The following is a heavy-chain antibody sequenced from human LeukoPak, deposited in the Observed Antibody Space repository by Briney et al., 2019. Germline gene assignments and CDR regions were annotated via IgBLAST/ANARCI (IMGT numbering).Heavy chain of an antibody. CDR1: GYTFTGYY. D-gene: IGHD5-12*01. V-gene: IGHV1-2*02. J-gene: IGHJ4*02. Sequence: ASVKVSCKASGYTFTGYYMHWVRQAPGQGLEWMGWINPNSGGTNYAQKFQGRVTMTRDTSISTAYMELSRLRSDDTAAYYCARPTARGYSGNFDYWGQGTLVTVSS. CDR2: INPNSGGT. CDR3: ARPTARGYSGNFDY.